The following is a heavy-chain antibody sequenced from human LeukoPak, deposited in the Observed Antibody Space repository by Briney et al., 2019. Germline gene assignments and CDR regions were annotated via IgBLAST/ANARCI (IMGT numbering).Heavy chain of an antibody. J-gene: IGHJ5*02. CDR3: ARDSSGWYHWFDP. Sequence: ASVKVSCKAPGYTFISYDINWVRQATGQGLEWMGWMNPNSGNTAYAQKFQGRVTMTRNTSISTAYMELSSLRSEDTAVYYCARDSSGWYHWFDPWGQGTLVTVAS. V-gene: IGHV1-8*01. CDR1: GYTFISYD. CDR2: MNPNSGNT. D-gene: IGHD6-19*01.